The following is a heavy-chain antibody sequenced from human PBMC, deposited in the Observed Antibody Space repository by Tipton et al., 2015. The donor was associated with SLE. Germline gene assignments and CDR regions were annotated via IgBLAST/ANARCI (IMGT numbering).Heavy chain of an antibody. Sequence: TLSLTCAVYGGSFSGYFWSWIRQPPGKGLEWIGEITHDRSANYNPSLKSRLTMSVDTSKNQFSLKLNSVTAADTAVYYCAREEADSGSYYFGGQGTLVTVSS. CDR3: AREEADSGSYYF. CDR1: GGSFSGYF. J-gene: IGHJ4*02. CDR2: ITHDRSA. V-gene: IGHV4-34*01. D-gene: IGHD1-26*01.